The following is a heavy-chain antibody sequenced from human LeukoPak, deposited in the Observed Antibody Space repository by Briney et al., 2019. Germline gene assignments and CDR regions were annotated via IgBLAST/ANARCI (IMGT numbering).Heavy chain of an antibody. CDR2: INTNSGGT. Sequence: ASVKVSCKASGYTFTGYYMHLVRQAPGQGLEWMGRINTNSGGTNYAQKFQGRVTMTRDTSISTAYMGLSRLRSDDTAVYYCAQMATMENVDYWGQGTLVTVSS. V-gene: IGHV1-2*06. D-gene: IGHD5-24*01. J-gene: IGHJ4*02. CDR3: AQMATMENVDY. CDR1: GYTFTGYY.